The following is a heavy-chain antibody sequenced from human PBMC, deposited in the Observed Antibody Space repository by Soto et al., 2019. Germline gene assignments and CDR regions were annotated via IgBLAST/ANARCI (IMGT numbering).Heavy chain of an antibody. J-gene: IGHJ4*02. CDR3: AKDRRTMVRGVIDY. D-gene: IGHD3-10*01. V-gene: IGHV3-7*03. Sequence: EVQLVESGGGLVQPGGSLRLSCAASGFTFSSYWMSWVRQAPGKGLEWVANIKQDGSEKYYVDSVKGRFTISRDNAKNSLYLQMNSLRAEDTAVYYCAKDRRTMVRGVIDYWGQGTLVTVSS. CDR2: IKQDGSEK. CDR1: GFTFSSYW.